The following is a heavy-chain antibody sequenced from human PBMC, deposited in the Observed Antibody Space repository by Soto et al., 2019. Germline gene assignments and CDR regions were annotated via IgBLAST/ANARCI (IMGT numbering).Heavy chain of an antibody. V-gene: IGHV4-59*13. CDR2: TYHTGST. CDR3: ATDSAGRGPFDP. J-gene: IGHJ5*02. Sequence: KPSESLSLTCTISGGSFSTNYWSWIRQAPGKGLEWIGYTYHTGSTKYNPSLKNRATISVDTSKNQFSLTLNSAAAADTAVYYCATDSAGRGPFDPWGQGILVTVSS. D-gene: IGHD3-10*01. CDR1: GGSFSTNY.